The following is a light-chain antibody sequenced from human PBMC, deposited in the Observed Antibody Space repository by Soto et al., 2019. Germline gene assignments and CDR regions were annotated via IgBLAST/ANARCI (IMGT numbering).Light chain of an antibody. V-gene: IGKV1-5*01. CDR2: DAS. J-gene: IGKJ5*01. CDR1: QSISSW. CDR3: HHYGSSPLT. Sequence: DIQMTQSPSTLSASVGDRVTITCRASQSISSWLAWYQQKPGKAPKLLIYDASSLESGVPSRFSGSGSGTDFTLTISRLEPEDFAVYYCHHYGSSPLTFGQGTRLEIK.